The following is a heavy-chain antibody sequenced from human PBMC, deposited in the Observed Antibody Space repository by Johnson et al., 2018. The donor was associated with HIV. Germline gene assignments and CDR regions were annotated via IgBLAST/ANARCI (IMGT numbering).Heavy chain of an antibody. CDR1: GFSFTKYA. CDR3: AKDCVGVWWSRAFDI. Sequence: QVQLVESGGGVVQPGRSLRLSCAASGFSFTKYAMHWVRQAPGKGLEWVAIISYDGNNKYYADSVKGRFTISRDNSKNTVYLQMNSLRAEDTAVYYCAKDCVGVWWSRAFDIWGQGTMVTVSS. CDR2: ISYDGNNK. J-gene: IGHJ3*02. D-gene: IGHD2-21*01. V-gene: IGHV3-30-3*01.